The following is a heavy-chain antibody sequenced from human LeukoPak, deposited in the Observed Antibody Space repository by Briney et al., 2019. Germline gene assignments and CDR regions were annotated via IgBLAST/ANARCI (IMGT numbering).Heavy chain of an antibody. CDR1: GYTFTSYY. V-gene: IGHV1-46*01. Sequence: GASVKVSCKASGYTFTSYYMHWVRQAPGQGLEWMGIINPSGGSTSYAQKFQGRVTITADKSTSTAYMELSSLRSEDTAVYYCATGYSYRNWFDPWGQGTLVTVSS. CDR2: INPSGGST. J-gene: IGHJ5*02. D-gene: IGHD5-18*01. CDR3: ATGYSYRNWFDP.